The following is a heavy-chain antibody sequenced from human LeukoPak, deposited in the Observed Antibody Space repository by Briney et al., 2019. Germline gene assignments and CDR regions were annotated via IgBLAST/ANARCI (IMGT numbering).Heavy chain of an antibody. J-gene: IGHJ4*02. V-gene: IGHV3-48*03. Sequence: GGSLRLSCAASGFTFRTYEMSWVRQAPGKGLEWVSYISGTSSIIHYADSVKGRFTISRDNAKNSLHLQMNSLRAEDTAVYYCARDLNYGNSNPYYFDYWGPGTLVTVSS. CDR2: ISGTSSII. CDR3: ARDLNYGNSNPYYFDY. CDR1: GFTFRTYE. D-gene: IGHD4-23*01.